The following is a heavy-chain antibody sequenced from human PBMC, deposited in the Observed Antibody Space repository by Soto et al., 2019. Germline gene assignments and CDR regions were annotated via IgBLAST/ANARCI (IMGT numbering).Heavy chain of an antibody. CDR2: IIPILGIA. D-gene: IGHD4-17*01. Sequence: QVQLVQSGAEVKKPGSSVKVSCKASGGTFSSYTISWVRQAPGQGLEWMGRIIPILGIANYAQKFQGRVTITADKSTSTAYMELSSLRSEDTAVYYCAIDMTTGGDYYFDYWGQGTLFTVSS. V-gene: IGHV1-69*08. CDR1: GGTFSSYT. J-gene: IGHJ4*02. CDR3: AIDMTTGGDYYFDY.